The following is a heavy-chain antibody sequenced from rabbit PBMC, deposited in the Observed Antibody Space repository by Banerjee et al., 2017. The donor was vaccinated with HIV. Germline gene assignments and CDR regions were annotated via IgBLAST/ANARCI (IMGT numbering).Heavy chain of an antibody. Sequence: QLVESGGGLVTLGGSLKLSCKASGIDFSSYGISWVRQAPGKGLEWIGYIDPDFRNINYASWVNGRFTISSHNAQNTLYLQLNSLTAADTATYFCARGTYGRDFDLWGQGTLVTVS. V-gene: IGHV1S7*01. D-gene: IGHD6-1*01. CDR3: ARGTYGRDFDL. CDR2: IDPDFRNI. CDR1: GIDFSSYG. J-gene: IGHJ4*01.